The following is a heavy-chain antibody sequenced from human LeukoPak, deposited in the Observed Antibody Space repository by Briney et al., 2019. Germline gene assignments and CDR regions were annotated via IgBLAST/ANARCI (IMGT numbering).Heavy chain of an antibody. CDR1: RFTFRSYS. Sequence: GGSLRLSCAASRFTFRSYSMNWVRQAPGKGLEWVSSISSSSSYIYYADSVKGRFTISRDNAKNSLYLQMNSLRAEDTAVYYCARGAPGIAVAGNYFDYWGQGTLVTVSS. D-gene: IGHD6-19*01. V-gene: IGHV3-21*01. CDR3: ARGAPGIAVAGNYFDY. CDR2: ISSSSSYI. J-gene: IGHJ4*02.